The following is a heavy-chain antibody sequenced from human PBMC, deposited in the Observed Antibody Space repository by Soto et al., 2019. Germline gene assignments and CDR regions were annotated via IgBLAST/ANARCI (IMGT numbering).Heavy chain of an antibody. CDR1: GYTLTVLS. V-gene: IGHV1-24*01. J-gene: IGHJ5*02. D-gene: IGHD3-3*01. CDR3: ATLSNDFWSGPNNWFDP. Sequence: ASVKVSCKVSGYTLTVLSMHWVRQAPGKGLEWMGGFDPEDGEAIYAQKFQGRVTMTEDTSTDTAYMELSSLRSEDTAVYYCATLSNDFWSGPNNWFDPWGQGTLVTVSS. CDR2: FDPEDGEA.